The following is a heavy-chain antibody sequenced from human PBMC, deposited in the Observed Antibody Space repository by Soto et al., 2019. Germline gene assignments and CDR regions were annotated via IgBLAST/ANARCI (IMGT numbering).Heavy chain of an antibody. CDR2: INAGNGNT. CDR3: ARDARICDYIWGRCAGHDAFDI. V-gene: IGHV1-3*01. D-gene: IGHD3-16*01. CDR1: GYTFTSYA. Sequence: QVQLVQSGAEVKKPGASVKVSCKASGYTFTSYAMHWVRQAPGQRLEWMGWINAGNGNTKYSQKFQGRVTITRDTSASTAYMELSSLRSEDTAVYYCARDARICDYIWGRCAGHDAFDIWGQGTMVTVSS. J-gene: IGHJ3*02.